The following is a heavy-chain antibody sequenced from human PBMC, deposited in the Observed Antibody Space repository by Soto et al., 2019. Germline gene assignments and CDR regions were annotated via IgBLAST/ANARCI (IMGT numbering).Heavy chain of an antibody. D-gene: IGHD1-26*01. Sequence: QVHLQESGPGLVKPSETLSLTCTVSGASIRNYYWSWIRQPPGKGLEWIGFSYYSGSTNYNPSLNSRVTMSVDTSKNQFSLKLTSVTAADTAVYYCARDQNGSPHFDYWGQGILVTFSS. CDR3: ARDQNGSPHFDY. CDR2: SYYSGST. V-gene: IGHV4-59*01. J-gene: IGHJ4*02. CDR1: GASIRNYY.